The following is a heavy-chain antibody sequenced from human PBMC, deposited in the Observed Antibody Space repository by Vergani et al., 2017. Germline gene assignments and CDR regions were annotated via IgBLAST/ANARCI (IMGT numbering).Heavy chain of an antibody. V-gene: IGHV3-15*01. Sequence: EVQLLESGGGLVQPGGSLRLSCAASGFTFSSYAMSWVRQAPGKGLEWVGRIKSKTDGGKTDYAAPVKGRFTISRDDSKNTLYLQMNSLKTEDTAVYYCTTPAYDYGDYVAWGQGTLVTVSS. CDR2: IKSKTDGGKT. CDR1: GFTFSSYA. J-gene: IGHJ5*02. CDR3: TTPAYDYGDYVA. D-gene: IGHD4-17*01.